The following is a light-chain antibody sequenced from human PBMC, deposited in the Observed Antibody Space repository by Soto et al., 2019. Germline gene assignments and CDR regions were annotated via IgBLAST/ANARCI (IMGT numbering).Light chain of an antibody. V-gene: IGKV3-20*01. J-gene: IGKJ4*01. CDR3: QQYARSPPT. Sequence: EIVLTQSPGTLSFSPGERATLSCRASQSVSSTHLAWYQQKPGQAPRLIIYGASGRATGSPDRFSGSGSGTDFTLTISRLEPEDFAVYYCQQYARSPPTFGGGTKVEIK. CDR2: GAS. CDR1: QSVSSTH.